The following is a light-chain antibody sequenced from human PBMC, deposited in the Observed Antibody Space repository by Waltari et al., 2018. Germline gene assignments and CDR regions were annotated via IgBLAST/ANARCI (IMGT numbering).Light chain of an antibody. CDR3: HSADFSGNFRV. J-gene: IGLJ2*01. CDR2: QDT. CDR1: ALPKQY. Sequence: YELTQSPSISVSPGQTARITCSGDALPKQYSYWYQTRPGQAPSLVIDQDTERPSGLPERFSVSSSGTTVTLTISDVQAEDEGDYYCHSADFSGNFRVFGGGTRLTV. V-gene: IGLV3-25*03.